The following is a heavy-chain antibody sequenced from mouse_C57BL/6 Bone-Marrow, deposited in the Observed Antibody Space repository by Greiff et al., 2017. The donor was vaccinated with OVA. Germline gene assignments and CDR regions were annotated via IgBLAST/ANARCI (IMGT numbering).Heavy chain of an antibody. J-gene: IGHJ2*01. D-gene: IGHD1-1*01. Sequence: VHVKQSGGGLVKPGGSLKLSCAASGFTFSDYGMHWVRQTPEKGLEWVAYISSGSSTIYYADTVKGRFTISRDNAKNTQFLQMTSLRSEDTARYYCARTTVVAFDYWGQGTTLTVSS. V-gene: IGHV5-17*01. CDR2: ISSGSSTI. CDR3: ARTTVVAFDY. CDR1: GFTFSDYG.